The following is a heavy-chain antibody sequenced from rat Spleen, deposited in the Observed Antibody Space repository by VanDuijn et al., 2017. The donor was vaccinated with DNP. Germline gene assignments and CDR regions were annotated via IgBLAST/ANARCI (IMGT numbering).Heavy chain of an antibody. CDR1: GYSITSNY. Sequence: EVQLQESGPGLVKPSQSLSLTCSVTGYSITSNYWGWIRKFPGNKMEWIGHIGYSGSTTYNPSLKSRISITRDTSKNQFFLQLNSVTPEDTATYYCARGDYGGYSHWFDYWGQGTLVTVSS. J-gene: IGHJ3*01. D-gene: IGHD1-11*01. CDR3: ARGDYGGYSHWFDY. CDR2: IGYSGST. V-gene: IGHV3-1*01.